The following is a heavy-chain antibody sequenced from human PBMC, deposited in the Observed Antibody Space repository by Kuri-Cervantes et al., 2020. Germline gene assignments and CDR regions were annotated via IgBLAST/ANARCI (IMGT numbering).Heavy chain of an antibody. V-gene: IGHV3-30*02. D-gene: IGHD5-12*01. J-gene: IGHJ5*02. CDR3: AKTGKKNYNGYVQYPWFDP. CDR1: GFTFSSYG. CDR2: IWYDGSNK. Sequence: GESLKISCAASGFTFSSYGMHWVRQAPGKGLEWVAVIWYDGSNKYYADSVKGRFTISRDNSKNTLYLQMNSLRAEDTAVYYCAKTGKKNYNGYVQYPWFDPWGQGTLVTVSS.